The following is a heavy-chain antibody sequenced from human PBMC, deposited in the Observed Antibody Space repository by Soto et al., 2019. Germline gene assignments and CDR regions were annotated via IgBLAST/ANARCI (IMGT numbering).Heavy chain of an antibody. CDR1: GYTFTGYY. J-gene: IGHJ4*02. CDR2: INPNSGGT. Sequence: ASVKVSCKASGYTFTGYYMHWVRQAPGQGLEWMGWINPNSGGTNYAQKFQGWVTMTRETSISTAYMELSRLRTDDTAVYYCARGCSGGSCYSGTFDYWGQGTLVTVSS. CDR3: ARGCSGGSCYSGTFDY. D-gene: IGHD2-15*01. V-gene: IGHV1-2*04.